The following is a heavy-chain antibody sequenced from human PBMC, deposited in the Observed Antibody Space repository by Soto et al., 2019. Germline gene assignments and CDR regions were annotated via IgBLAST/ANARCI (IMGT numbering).Heavy chain of an antibody. D-gene: IGHD2-21*02. CDR2: ISGSGVST. CDR3: AKRSSADCYSDSDY. V-gene: IGHV3-23*01. Sequence: EVQLLESGGGLVQPGGSLRLSCAASGFTFSSYAMTWVRQAPGKGLEWVSGISGSGVSTYYADSVKGRFTISRDNSKNTVYLPMKRLRAEETDLYSCAKRSSADCYSDSDYWGQGALVTVSS. CDR1: GFTFSSYA. J-gene: IGHJ4*02.